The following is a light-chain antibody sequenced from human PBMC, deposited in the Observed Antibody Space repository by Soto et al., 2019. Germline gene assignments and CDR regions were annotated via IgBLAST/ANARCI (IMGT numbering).Light chain of an antibody. V-gene: IGKV3-15*01. CDR2: GAS. Sequence: EIVMTQSPATLSVSPGEGATLSCRASQSVSGNFAWYQQKPGQAPRLLIYGASTTATGIPARSSGGGSGIDFTITISSLPSDDFAIYYCQQYNQWPLYTFGQWTKLEI. CDR3: QQYNQWPLYT. J-gene: IGKJ2*01. CDR1: QSVSGN.